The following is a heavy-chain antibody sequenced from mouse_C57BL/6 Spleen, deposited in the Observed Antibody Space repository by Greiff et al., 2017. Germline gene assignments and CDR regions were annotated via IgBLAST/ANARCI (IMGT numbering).Heavy chain of an antibody. J-gene: IGHJ3*01. D-gene: IGHD2-2*01. CDR2: IDPSANYT. Sequence: VQLQQPGAELVKPGASVKLSCKASGYTFTSYWMQWVKQRPGQGLEWIGEIDPSANYTNYNQKFKGKATLTVDTTSSTAYMPLSSLTSEDSAVYYCASEGYDGYYWGQGTLVTVSA. CDR1: GYTFTSYW. CDR3: ASEGYDGYY. V-gene: IGHV1-50*01.